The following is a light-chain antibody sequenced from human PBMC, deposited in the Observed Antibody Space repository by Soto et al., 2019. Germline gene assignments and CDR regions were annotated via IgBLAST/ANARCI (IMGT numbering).Light chain of an antibody. CDR3: QTWGTGILV. CDR1: SRHSSYA. Sequence: QAVLTQSPSASASLGASVKLTCTLSSRHSSYALAWHQQQPEKGPRYLMKLNSDGRHTKWDRIPDRLLAPSSGTERYLAIASLQSEDEADYYCQTWGTGILVFGRGTQLTVL. V-gene: IGLV4-69*01. CDR2: LNSDGRH. J-gene: IGLJ2*01.